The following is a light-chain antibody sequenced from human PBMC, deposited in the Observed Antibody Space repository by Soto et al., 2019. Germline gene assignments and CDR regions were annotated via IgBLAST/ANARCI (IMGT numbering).Light chain of an antibody. Sequence: QSALTQPASVSGSPGQSITISCTGTSSDVGSYKLVSWYQQHPGKAPKLMISEVSKRPPGISDRFSGSKSGSMASLTISGLQAEDEADYYCCSYAGTSTHTVFGGGTQLTVL. CDR2: EVS. J-gene: IGLJ7*01. CDR1: SSDVGSYKL. CDR3: CSYAGTSTHTV. V-gene: IGLV2-23*02.